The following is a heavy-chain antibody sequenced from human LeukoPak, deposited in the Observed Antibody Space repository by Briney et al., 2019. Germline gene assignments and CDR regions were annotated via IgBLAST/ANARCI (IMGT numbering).Heavy chain of an antibody. CDR3: ATDGFAPAFDI. Sequence: ASVKVSCKVSGYTLTELSMHWVRQAPGKGLEWMGGFDPEDGETIYAQKFQGRVTMPEDTSTGTAYMGLSSLRSEDTAVYYCATDGFAPAFDIWGQGTMVTVSS. V-gene: IGHV1-24*01. CDR2: FDPEDGET. J-gene: IGHJ3*02. D-gene: IGHD3-10*01. CDR1: GYTLTELS.